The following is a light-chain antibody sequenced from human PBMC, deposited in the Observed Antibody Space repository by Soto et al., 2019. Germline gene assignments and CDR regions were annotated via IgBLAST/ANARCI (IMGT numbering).Light chain of an antibody. V-gene: IGKV1-5*03. CDR1: QSISSW. CDR2: KAS. Sequence: DIHMTQSPSTLSACVGDRVTITCRASQSISSWLAWYQQKPGKAPKLLIYKASSLESGVPSRFSGSGSGTEFTLTISSLQPDDFATYYCQQYYSFWTFGQGTKVDIK. J-gene: IGKJ1*01. CDR3: QQYYSFWT.